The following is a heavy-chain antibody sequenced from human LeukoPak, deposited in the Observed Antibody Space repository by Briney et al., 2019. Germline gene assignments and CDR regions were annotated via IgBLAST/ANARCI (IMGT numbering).Heavy chain of an antibody. J-gene: IGHJ5*02. CDR3: AKNRADLYYGSGNWFDP. CDR1: GFTFRSYE. Sequence: GGSLRLSCAASGFTFRSYEMNWVRQAPGKGLEWVSYISSSGNTIYYADSVKGRFTISRDNAKNSLYLQMNSLRAEDTAVYYCAKNRADLYYGSGNWFDPWGQGTLVTVSS. D-gene: IGHD3-10*01. CDR2: ISSSGNTI. V-gene: IGHV3-48*03.